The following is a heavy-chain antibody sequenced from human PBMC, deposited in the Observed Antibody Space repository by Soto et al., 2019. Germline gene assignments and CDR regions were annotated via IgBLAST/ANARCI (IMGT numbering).Heavy chain of an antibody. J-gene: IGHJ4*02. Sequence: EVQLVESGGGLVQPGGSLRLSCAASGFTFSSYAMHWVRQAPGKGLEYVSAISSIGGSTYYANSVKGRFTISRDNSKNTLYLQMGSLRAEDMAVYYCARGGSGSYYFDYWGQGTLVTVSS. D-gene: IGHD1-26*01. V-gene: IGHV3-64*01. CDR2: ISSIGGST. CDR1: GFTFSSYA. CDR3: ARGGSGSYYFDY.